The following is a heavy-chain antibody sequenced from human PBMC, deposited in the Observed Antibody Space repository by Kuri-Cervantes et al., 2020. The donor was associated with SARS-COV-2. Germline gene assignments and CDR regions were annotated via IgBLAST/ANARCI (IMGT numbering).Heavy chain of an antibody. D-gene: IGHD6-6*01. V-gene: IGHV3-73*01. CDR3: ARVLSIAARTWFDP. CDR2: VRGKANNYAT. J-gene: IGHJ5*02. CDR1: GFLFSDSA. Sequence: GESLKISCEVSGFLFSDSAIHWVRQASGKGLEWVGRVRGKANNYATAYVASVKGRFTISRDNAKNSLYLQMNSLRAEDTAVYYCARVLSIAARTWFDPWGQGTLVTVSS.